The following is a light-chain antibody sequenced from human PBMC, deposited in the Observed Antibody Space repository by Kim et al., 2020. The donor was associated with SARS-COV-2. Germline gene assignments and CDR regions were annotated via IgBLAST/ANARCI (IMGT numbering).Light chain of an antibody. CDR1: NLGGKS. Sequence: APGKTARSSCGGTNLGGKSVNWYQQMPGQAPVLVIYYDADRPSGIPERFSGSNSGNTATLTISGVEAGDEADYYCQVWDTSTEHILFGGGTQLTVL. V-gene: IGLV3-21*04. CDR2: YDA. J-gene: IGLJ2*01. CDR3: QVWDTSTEHIL.